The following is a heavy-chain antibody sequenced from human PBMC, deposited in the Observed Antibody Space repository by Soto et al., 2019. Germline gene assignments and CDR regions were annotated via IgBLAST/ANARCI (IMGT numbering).Heavy chain of an antibody. V-gene: IGHV3-30-3*01. Sequence: PGGSLRLFCAASGFTFSSYAMHWVRQAPGKGLEWVAVVSNDGNYKYYADSVKGRFTISRDNSKNTVYLEMNSLRAEDTAVYYYARDREVRGSGSYYIGWGDYWGQGTPVTVSS. CDR2: VSNDGNYK. CDR3: ARDREVRGSGSYYIGWGDY. CDR1: GFTFSSYA. D-gene: IGHD3-10*01. J-gene: IGHJ4*02.